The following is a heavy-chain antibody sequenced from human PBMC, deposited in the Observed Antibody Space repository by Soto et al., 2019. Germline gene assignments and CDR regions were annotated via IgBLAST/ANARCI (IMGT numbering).Heavy chain of an antibody. CDR1: GFTFSNYG. CDR2: VSANNGHT. J-gene: IGHJ6*02. D-gene: IGHD2-8*01. CDR3: ARDIESVTAKHFFYYYAMDV. Sequence: ASVKVSCKASGFTFSNYGLNWMRQAPGQGLEWMGWVSANNGHTNYAQNLQGRVSMTTDTSTSTAYMELRGLTFDDTAVYYCARDIESVTAKHFFYYYAMDVWGQGTTVTVSS. V-gene: IGHV1-18*01.